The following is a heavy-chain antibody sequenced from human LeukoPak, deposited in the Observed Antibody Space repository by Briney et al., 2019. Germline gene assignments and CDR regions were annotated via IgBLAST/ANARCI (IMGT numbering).Heavy chain of an antibody. D-gene: IGHD3-10*01. CDR2: IIPIFGTA. J-gene: IGHJ4*02. CDR1: GGTFSSYA. V-gene: IGHV1-69*01. CDR3: ARAHPHGVQETYYFDY. Sequence: GSSVKVSCNVSGGTFSSYAISWVRHAPGQGHELMGGIIPIFGTANYAQKFQGRVTITADESTSTAYMELSSLRSEDTAVYYCARAHPHGVQETYYFDYWGQGTLVTVSS.